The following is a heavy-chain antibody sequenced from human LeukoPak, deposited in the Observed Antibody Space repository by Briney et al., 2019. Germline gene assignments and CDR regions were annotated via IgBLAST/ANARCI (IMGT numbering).Heavy chain of an antibody. CDR2: ISNSGTTR. J-gene: IGHJ5*02. D-gene: IGHD6-19*01. Sequence: GGSLRLSCASSGFTFSDYYMSWIRQAPGRGLEWVSYISNSGTTRYYADSVKGRFTISRDNAKNSLYLQMNSLRAEDTAVYYCARDQTGITVAATGWFDPWGQGTLVTVSS. CDR3: ARDQTGITVAATGWFDP. CDR1: GFTFSDYY. V-gene: IGHV3-11*04.